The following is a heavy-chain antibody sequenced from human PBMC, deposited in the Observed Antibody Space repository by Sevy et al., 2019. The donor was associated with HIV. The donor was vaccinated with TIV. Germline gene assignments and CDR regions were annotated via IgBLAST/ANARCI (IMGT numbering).Heavy chain of an antibody. Sequence: GGSLRLSCTTSGFTFGDYAVSWVRQAPGKGLEWVSFIRSKVYGGTTDYAASVKGRFTISRDDSKSIAYLQMNSLKTEDTAMYYCTRDQWQELVRPHCDYWGQGTLVTVSS. CDR2: IRSKVYGGTT. D-gene: IGHD6-13*01. CDR3: TRDQWQELVRPHCDY. CDR1: GFTFGDYA. J-gene: IGHJ4*02. V-gene: IGHV3-49*04.